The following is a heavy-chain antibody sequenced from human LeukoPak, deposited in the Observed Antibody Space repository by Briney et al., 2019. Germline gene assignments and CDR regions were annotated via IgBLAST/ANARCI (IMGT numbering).Heavy chain of an antibody. CDR1: GFTFSSNY. V-gene: IGHV3-66*01. D-gene: IGHD6-13*01. Sequence: PGGSLRLSCAASGFTFSSNYMSWVRQAPGKGLEWVSVIYSGGSTYYAHSVKGRFTISRDNSKNTLYLQMNSLRAEDTAVYYCAAELVRRINYYYYGMDVWGQGTTVTVSS. CDR2: IYSGGST. J-gene: IGHJ6*01. CDR3: AAELVRRINYYYYGMDV.